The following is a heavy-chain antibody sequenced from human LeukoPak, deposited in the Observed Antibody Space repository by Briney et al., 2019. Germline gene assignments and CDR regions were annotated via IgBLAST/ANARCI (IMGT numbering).Heavy chain of an antibody. V-gene: IGHV3-66*01. CDR2: IYSGGST. Sequence: PGGSLRLSCAASGFTVSSNCMSWVRQAPGKGLEWVSVIYSGGSTYYADSVKGRFTISRDNSKNTLYLQMNSLRAEDTAVYYCARDRAYYDSSAYFDLWGRGTLVTVSS. D-gene: IGHD3-22*01. CDR3: ARDRAYYDSSAYFDL. CDR1: GFTVSSNC. J-gene: IGHJ2*01.